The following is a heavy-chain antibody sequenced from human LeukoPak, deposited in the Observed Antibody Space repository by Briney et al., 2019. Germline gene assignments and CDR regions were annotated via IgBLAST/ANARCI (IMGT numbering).Heavy chain of an antibody. CDR3: AELGITMIGGV. V-gene: IGHV3-23*01. CDR1: GFTLRSYV. J-gene: IGHJ6*04. CDR2: ISGSGDST. D-gene: IGHD3-10*02. Sequence: GGSLRLSCVASGFTLRSYVMNWVRQTPGKGLEWVSSISGSGDSTFYADSVKGRFTISRDNAKNSLYLQMNSLRAEDTAVYYCAELGITMIGGVWGKGTTVTISS.